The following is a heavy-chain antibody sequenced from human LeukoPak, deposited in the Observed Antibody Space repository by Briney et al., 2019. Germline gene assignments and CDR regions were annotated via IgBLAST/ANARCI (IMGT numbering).Heavy chain of an antibody. Sequence: GGSLSLSRAPSGFTFSRYAMSEVPHAPGKGLVGVSAISGSGGSTYSAASVKGRFTISNVNAKNSLYVQMNNLRVQDSALYYFARGEAAGIHTMKVFYYWGQRTLVTVSS. D-gene: IGHD6-25*01. CDR1: GFTFSRYA. J-gene: IGHJ4*02. CDR2: ISGSGGST. CDR3: ARGEAAGIHTMKVFYY. V-gene: IGHV3-23*01.